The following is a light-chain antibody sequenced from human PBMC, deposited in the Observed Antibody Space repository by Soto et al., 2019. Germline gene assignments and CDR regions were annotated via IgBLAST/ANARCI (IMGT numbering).Light chain of an antibody. CDR1: QSVDIN. CDR2: GAS. V-gene: IGKV3-15*01. CDR3: QQYRSWPRT. Sequence: EIVLTQSPATLSVSPGERVTLSCRASQSVDINLAWYQQKPGQAPRLLIYGASTRATDMSGTFSGRGSGTEFTLTISNLRPEGFAVYYCQQYRSWPRTFGQGTKVEIK. J-gene: IGKJ1*01.